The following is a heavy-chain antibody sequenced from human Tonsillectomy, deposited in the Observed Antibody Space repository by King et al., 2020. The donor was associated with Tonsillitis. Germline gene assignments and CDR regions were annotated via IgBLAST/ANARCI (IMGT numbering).Heavy chain of an antibody. CDR3: ARGYHTASMWDYVWGSYRPTDFDY. CDR1: GYTFTSYG. Sequence: VQLVESGAEVKKPGASVKVSCTASGYTFTSYGISWVRQAPGQGLEWMGWISAYNGNTNYAQKLQGRVTMTTDTSTSTAYMELRSLRSDDTAVYYCARGYHTASMWDYVWGSYRPTDFDYWGQGTLVTVSS. CDR2: ISAYNGNT. V-gene: IGHV1-18*04. D-gene: IGHD3-16*02. J-gene: IGHJ4*02.